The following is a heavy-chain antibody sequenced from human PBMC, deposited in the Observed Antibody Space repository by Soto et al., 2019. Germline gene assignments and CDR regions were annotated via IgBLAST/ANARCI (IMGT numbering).Heavy chain of an antibody. V-gene: IGHV4-30-2*02. CDR2: IYHSGST. CDR1: GGSISSVGYS. CDR3: GRQAIDSSSWQSGIAVAGTIDY. J-gene: IGHJ4*02. D-gene: IGHD6-19*01. Sequence: SETLSLTCAVSGGSISSVGYSWSWIRQPPGKGLEWIGYIYHSGSTYYNPSLKSRVTISVDRSKNQFSLELSSLRSEDTAVYYCGRQAIDSSSWQSGIAVAGTIDYWGQGTLVTVSS.